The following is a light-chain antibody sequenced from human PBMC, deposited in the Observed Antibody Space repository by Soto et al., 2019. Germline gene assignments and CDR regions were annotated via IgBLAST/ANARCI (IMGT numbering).Light chain of an antibody. CDR3: CSYAGGSNV. Sequence: QSVLTQPASVSGSPGQSITISCTGSSSDIGSYKFVSWYQQHPGKVPTLIIYEGSERPSGVSDRFSGSKSGNTASLTISGLQAEDEADYFCCSYAGGSNVFGAGTKV. V-gene: IGLV2-23*03. J-gene: IGLJ1*01. CDR2: EGS. CDR1: SSDIGSYKF.